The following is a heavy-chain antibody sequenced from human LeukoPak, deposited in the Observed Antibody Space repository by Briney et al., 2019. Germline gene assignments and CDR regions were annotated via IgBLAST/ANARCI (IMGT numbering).Heavy chain of an antibody. CDR3: ARGFGKAAADVFGGYTMDV. CDR1: GFTFSSYE. J-gene: IGHJ6*02. V-gene: IGHV3-66*02. CDR2: IYTGGST. D-gene: IGHD6-13*01. Sequence: GGSLRLSCAASGFTFSSYEMNWVRQAPGKGLEWVSLIYTGGSTYYADSVRGRFTISRDNSKNTLYLQMNSLRPEDTAIYYCARGFGKAAADVFGGYTMDVWGQGTTVTVSS.